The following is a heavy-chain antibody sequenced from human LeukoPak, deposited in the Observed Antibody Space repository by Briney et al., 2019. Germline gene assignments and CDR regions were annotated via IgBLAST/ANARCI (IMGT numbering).Heavy chain of an antibody. V-gene: IGHV1-3*01. CDR2: INAGNGNT. Sequence: ASVKVSCKASGYTFTSYAMHWVRQAPGQRLEWMGWINAGNGNTKYSQKFQGRVTITRDTSASTAYMELSSLRSEDTAVYYCATAAPTGIAAAGPFDYWGQGTLVTVSS. D-gene: IGHD6-13*01. CDR3: ATAAPTGIAAAGPFDY. J-gene: IGHJ4*02. CDR1: GYTFTSYA.